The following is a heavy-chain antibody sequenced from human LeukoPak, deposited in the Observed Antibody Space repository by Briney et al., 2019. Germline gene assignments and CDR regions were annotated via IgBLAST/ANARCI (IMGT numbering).Heavy chain of an antibody. V-gene: IGHV4-61*02. Sequence: SETLSLTCTVSGGSISSGSYYWSWIRQPAGKGLEWIGRIYTSGSANYNPSLKSRVTISVDTSKNQFSLKLSSVTAADTAVYYCARGGYGSGMGPMYYFDYWGQGTLVTVSS. CDR3: ARGGYGSGMGPMYYFDY. D-gene: IGHD3-10*01. J-gene: IGHJ4*02. CDR1: GGSISSGSYY. CDR2: IYTSGSA.